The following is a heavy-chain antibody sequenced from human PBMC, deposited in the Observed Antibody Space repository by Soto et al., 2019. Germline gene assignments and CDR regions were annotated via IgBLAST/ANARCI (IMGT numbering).Heavy chain of an antibody. Sequence: GGSLRLSCAASGFTFSSYAMSWVRQAPGKGLEWVSAISGSGGSTYYADSVKGRFTISRDNSKNTLYLQMNSLRAEDTAVYYCANTPLGAVFGVVLGRDDAFDIWGQGTMVTVSS. J-gene: IGHJ3*02. D-gene: IGHD3-3*01. CDR3: ANTPLGAVFGVVLGRDDAFDI. V-gene: IGHV3-23*01. CDR2: ISGSGGST. CDR1: GFTFSSYA.